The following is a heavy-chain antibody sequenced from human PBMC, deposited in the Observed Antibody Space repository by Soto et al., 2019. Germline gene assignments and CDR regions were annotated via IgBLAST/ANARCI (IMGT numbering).Heavy chain of an antibody. D-gene: IGHD6-6*01. CDR2: ISSSSRSI. CDR3: ARVGGQLVPGFDY. CDR1: GFTFSSYS. Sequence: EVQLVESGGGPVKPGGSLRLSCAASGFTFSSYSMNWVRQAPGKGLEWVSSISSSSRSIYYADSVKGRFTISRDNAKNSLYLQMKRLRAEDTAVYYCARVGGQLVPGFDYWGQGTLVTVSS. J-gene: IGHJ4*02. V-gene: IGHV3-21*01.